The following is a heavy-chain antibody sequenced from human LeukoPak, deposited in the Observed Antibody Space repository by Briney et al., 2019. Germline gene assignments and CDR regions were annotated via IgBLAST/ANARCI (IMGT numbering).Heavy chain of an antibody. J-gene: IGHJ6*03. CDR3: ARGGWFGELFYRYYYYYMDV. V-gene: IGHV1-8*01. D-gene: IGHD3-10*01. CDR2: MNPNSGNT. Sequence: ASVKVSCKASGYTFTSYDINWVRQATGQGLEWMGWMNPNSGNTGYAQKFQGRVTMTRNTSISTAYMELSSLRSEGTAVYYCARGGWFGELFYRYYYYYMDVWGKGTTVTISS. CDR1: GYTFTSYD.